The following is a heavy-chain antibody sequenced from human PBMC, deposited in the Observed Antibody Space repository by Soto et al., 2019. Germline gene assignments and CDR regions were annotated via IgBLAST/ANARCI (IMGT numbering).Heavy chain of an antibody. CDR1: GGSVSSGSYY. CDR3: AGVFLLGTVLDY. J-gene: IGHJ4*02. V-gene: IGHV4-61*01. Sequence: PSETLSLTCTVSGGSVSSGSYYWSWIRQPPGKGLEWIGYIYYSGSTNYNPSLKSRVTISVDTSKNQFSLKLSSVTAADTAVYTCAGVFLLGTVLDYWGKGPLVTVSS. D-gene: IGHD7-27*01. CDR2: IYYSGST.